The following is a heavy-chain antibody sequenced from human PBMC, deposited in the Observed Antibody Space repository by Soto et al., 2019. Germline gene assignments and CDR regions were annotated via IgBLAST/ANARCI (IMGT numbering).Heavy chain of an antibody. CDR3: ARQVVDGAVAGSGSFDY. Sequence: SETLSLTCTVSGGSISSSSYYWGWIRQPPGKGLEWIGSVYYSGSTYYISSLKSRVTISVDTSENQISLKLSAATAADTAVYYCARQVVDGAVAGSGSFDYWGQGTEVTVSS. D-gene: IGHD6-19*01. V-gene: IGHV4-39*01. CDR2: VYYSGST. J-gene: IGHJ4*02. CDR1: GGSISSSSYY.